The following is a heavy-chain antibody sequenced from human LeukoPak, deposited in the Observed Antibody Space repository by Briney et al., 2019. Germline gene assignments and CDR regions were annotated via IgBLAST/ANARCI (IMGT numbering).Heavy chain of an antibody. J-gene: IGHJ4*02. Sequence: ASVKVSCKASGYTFTGYYMHWVRQAPGQGLEWMGWINPNSGGTSYAQKFQGRVTMTRDTSISTAYMELSRLRSDDTAVYYCAPGSDSGYYRVGTYFDYWGQGTLVTVSS. CDR2: INPNSGGT. D-gene: IGHD5-12*01. CDR3: APGSDSGYYRVGTYFDY. V-gene: IGHV1-2*02. CDR1: GYTFTGYY.